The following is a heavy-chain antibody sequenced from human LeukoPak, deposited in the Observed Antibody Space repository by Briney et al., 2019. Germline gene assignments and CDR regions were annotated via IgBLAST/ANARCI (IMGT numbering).Heavy chain of an antibody. V-gene: IGHV4-34*01. CDR3: ARPRYMKVHCYYDGMDV. J-gene: IGHJ6*02. CDR2: INHSGST. D-gene: IGHD5-24*01. Sequence: SETLSLTCAVYGESFSGHYWSWIRQPPGKGLEWIGEINHSGSTNYNPSLKSRVTISVDTSKNQFSLKLSSVTAADTAVYFCARPRYMKVHCYYDGMDVWGPGTTVTVSS. CDR1: GESFSGHY.